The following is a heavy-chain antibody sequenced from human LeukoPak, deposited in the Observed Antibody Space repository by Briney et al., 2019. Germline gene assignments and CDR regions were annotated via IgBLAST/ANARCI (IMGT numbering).Heavy chain of an antibody. CDR1: GFTFSSYG. D-gene: IGHD5-12*01. Sequence: GRSLRLSCAASGFTFSSYGMHWVRQAPGKGLEWVAVISYDGSNKYYVDSVKGRFTISRDNSKNTLYLQMNSLRAEDTAVYYCAKDSRLRDAYFDYWGQGTLVTVSS. V-gene: IGHV3-30*18. J-gene: IGHJ4*02. CDR3: AKDSRLRDAYFDY. CDR2: ISYDGSNK.